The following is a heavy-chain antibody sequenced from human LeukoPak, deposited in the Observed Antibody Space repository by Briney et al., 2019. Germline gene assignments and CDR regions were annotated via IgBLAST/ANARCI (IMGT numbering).Heavy chain of an antibody. D-gene: IGHD6-13*01. CDR3: VRRAGSSWYEYYFDY. J-gene: IGHJ4*02. Sequence: GGSLRLSCAASGFTFSSYWMSWVRQAPGKGLEWVANIKQDGRERYYVDSVKGRFTISRDNAKNSLYLQMNSLRAEDTAVYYCVRRAGSSWYEYYFDYWGQGTLVTVSS. V-gene: IGHV3-7*03. CDR2: IKQDGRER. CDR1: GFTFSSYW.